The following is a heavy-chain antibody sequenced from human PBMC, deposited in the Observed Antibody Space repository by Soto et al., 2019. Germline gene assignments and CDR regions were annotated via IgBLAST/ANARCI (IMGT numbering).Heavy chain of an antibody. D-gene: IGHD3-3*01. J-gene: IGHJ4*02. CDR2: IKYDESEN. V-gene: IGHV3-7*03. CDR1: GLVCNKYL. CDR3: VRDVGPITIFGGALSGYFDS. Sequence: GGALRLSCVDSGLVCNKYLMSWVGQSPGKGPEWVASIKYDESENYYVDSVKGRFTVSRDNAKNSASLHLNSLRVDDTAVYYCVRDVGPITIFGGALSGYFDSWGQGTLVPVSS.